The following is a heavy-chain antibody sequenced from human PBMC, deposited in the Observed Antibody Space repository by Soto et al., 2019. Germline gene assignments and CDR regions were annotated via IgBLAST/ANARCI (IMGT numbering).Heavy chain of an antibody. Sequence: QVQLMQSGAEVRGPGASVKVSCKTSGYTFTTYDINWVRQASGQGLEWVGWVNPDNGNTDYARRFQGRVTMTRDTSINTAYMELSSLRSEDTAVYYCARDVRFCSGGACYPGDFDHWGQGTQVTVSS. J-gene: IGHJ5*02. CDR3: ARDVRFCSGGACYPGDFDH. CDR2: VNPDNGNT. D-gene: IGHD2-15*01. V-gene: IGHV1-8*01. CDR1: GYTFTTYD.